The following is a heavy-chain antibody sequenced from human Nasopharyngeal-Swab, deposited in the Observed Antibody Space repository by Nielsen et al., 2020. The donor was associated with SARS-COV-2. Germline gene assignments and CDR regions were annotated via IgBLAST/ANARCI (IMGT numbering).Heavy chain of an antibody. J-gene: IGHJ5*02. CDR2: FFHSGGT. CDR3: ARKASSSWYSGWFDP. Sequence: GSLRLSCSVSCGSISSYYWNWIRQSPGKGLEWIGYFFHSGGTNYNPSFKSRVTISIDTSNNQVSLKLSSVTAADTAVYYCARKASSSWYSGWFDPWGQGTLVTVSS. D-gene: IGHD6-13*01. V-gene: IGHV4-59*13. CDR1: CGSISSYY.